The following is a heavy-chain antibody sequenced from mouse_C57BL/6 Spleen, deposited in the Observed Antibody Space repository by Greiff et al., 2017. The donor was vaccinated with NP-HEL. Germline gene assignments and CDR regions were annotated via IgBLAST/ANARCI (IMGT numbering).Heavy chain of an antibody. CDR3: ASDRGYYAMDY. CDR1: GYTFTSYW. J-gene: IGHJ4*01. D-gene: IGHD2-14*01. Sequence: QVQLQQPGAELVKPGASVKLSCKASGYTFTSYWMHWVKQRPGQGLEWIGMIHPNSGSTNYNEKFKSKATLTVDKSSSTAYLQLSSLTSEDSAVYYCASDRGYYAMDYWGQGTSVTVSS. CDR2: IHPNSGST. V-gene: IGHV1-64*01.